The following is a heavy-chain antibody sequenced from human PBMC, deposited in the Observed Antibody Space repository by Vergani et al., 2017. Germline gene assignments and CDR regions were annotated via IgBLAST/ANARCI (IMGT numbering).Heavy chain of an antibody. J-gene: IGHJ5*02. CDR2: ISAYNGNT. D-gene: IGHD3-10*01. CDR3: ARAPGVWFGEIGPYNWFDP. V-gene: IGHV1-18*01. CDR1: GYTFTSYG. Sequence: QVQLVQSGAEVKTPGASVKVSCKASGYTFTSYGISWVRQAPGQGLEWMGWISAYNGNTNYAQKLQGRVTMTTDTSTSTAYMELRSLRSDDTAVYYCARAPGVWFGEIGPYNWFDPWGQGTLVTVSS.